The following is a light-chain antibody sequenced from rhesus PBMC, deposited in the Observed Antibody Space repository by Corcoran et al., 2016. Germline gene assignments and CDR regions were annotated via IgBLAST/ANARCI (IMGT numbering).Light chain of an antibody. V-gene: IGKV1-43*02. CDR1: ENVNNY. CDR2: AAS. J-gene: IGKJ4*01. Sequence: DIQMTQSPSSLSASVGDRVTITCRASENVNNYLNWYQQKPGKSPKRLIYAASSLESGVPSRFSGSGSGTDFTLTISSLQPEDFATYYCLQYNSDPLTFGGGTKVEIK. CDR3: LQYNSDPLT.